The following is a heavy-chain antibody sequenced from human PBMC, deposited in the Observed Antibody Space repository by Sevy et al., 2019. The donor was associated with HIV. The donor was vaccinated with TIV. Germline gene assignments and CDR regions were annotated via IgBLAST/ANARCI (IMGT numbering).Heavy chain of an antibody. CDR3: ARVGRIAARRGYYYYMDV. Sequence: ASVKVSCKASGYTFTSYDINWVRQATGQGLEWMGWMNPNSGNTGYAQKFQGRVTMTRNTSISTAYMELSSLRSEDTAVYYCARVGRIAARRGYYYYMDVWGKGTTVTLSS. D-gene: IGHD6-6*01. J-gene: IGHJ6*03. V-gene: IGHV1-8*01. CDR1: GYTFTSYD. CDR2: MNPNSGNT.